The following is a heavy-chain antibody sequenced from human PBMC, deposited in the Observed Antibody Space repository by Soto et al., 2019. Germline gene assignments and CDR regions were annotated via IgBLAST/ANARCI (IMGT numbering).Heavy chain of an antibody. J-gene: IGHJ6*02. D-gene: IGHD3-3*01. Sequence: ASVKVSCKASGYTFTSYGTSWVRQAPGQGLEWMGWISAYNGDTNYAQKLQGRVTMTTDTSTSTAYMELRSLRSDDTAVYYCARMGGYYRRYYYYYGMDVWGQGTTVTVSS. CDR1: GYTFTSYG. CDR3: ARMGGYYRRYYYYYGMDV. V-gene: IGHV1-18*01. CDR2: ISAYNGDT.